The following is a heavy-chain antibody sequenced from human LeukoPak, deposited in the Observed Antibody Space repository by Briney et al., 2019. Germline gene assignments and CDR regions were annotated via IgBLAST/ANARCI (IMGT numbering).Heavy chain of an antibody. J-gene: IGHJ3*02. V-gene: IGHV1-24*01. CDR1: GYTLTELS. CDR3: KGIVVVTASSDAFDI. D-gene: IGHD2-21*02. CDR2: FDPEDGET. Sequence: ASVKVSCKVSGYTLTELSMHWVRQAPGKGLEWMGGFDPEDGETIYAQKFQGRVTMTEDTSTATAYMELSSLRSEDTAVYYCKGIVVVTASSDAFDIWGQGTTGTVSS.